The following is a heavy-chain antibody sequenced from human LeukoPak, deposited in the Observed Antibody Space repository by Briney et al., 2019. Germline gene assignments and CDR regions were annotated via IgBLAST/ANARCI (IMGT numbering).Heavy chain of an antibody. CDR1: GYTFTGYD. V-gene: IGHV1-2*02. J-gene: IGHJ6*02. D-gene: IGHD6-13*01. CDR2: INPNSGGT. Sequence: ASVKVSCKASGYTFTGYDMHWVRQAPGQGLEWRGWINPNSGGTNYAQKFQGRVTMTRDTSISTAYMELSRLRADDTAVYYCARGTAAAGTYYYYGMDVWGQGTTVTVSS. CDR3: ARGTAAAGTYYYYGMDV.